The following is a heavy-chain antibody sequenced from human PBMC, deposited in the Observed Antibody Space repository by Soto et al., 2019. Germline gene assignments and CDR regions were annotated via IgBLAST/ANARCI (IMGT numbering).Heavy chain of an antibody. CDR1: GGSISSSSYY. CDR3: ARKVLKSSWYPYYFDY. V-gene: IGHV4-39*01. Sequence: PSETRSLTCTVSGGSISSSSYYWGWIRQPPGKGLEWIGSIYYSGSTYYNPSLKSRVTISVDTSKNQFSLKLSSVTAADTAVYYCARKVLKSSWYPYYFDYWGQGTLVTVSS. CDR2: IYYSGST. D-gene: IGHD6-13*01. J-gene: IGHJ4*02.